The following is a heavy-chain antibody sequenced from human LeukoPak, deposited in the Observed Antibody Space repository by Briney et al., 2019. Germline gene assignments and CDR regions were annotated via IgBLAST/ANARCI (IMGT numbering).Heavy chain of an antibody. CDR3: ARTYIVATIRAFDI. Sequence: AGGSLRLSCAASGFTFSSYSMNWVRQAPGKGLEWVSSISSSSSYIYYADLVKGRFTISRDNAKNSLYLQMNSLRAEDTAVYYCARTYIVATIRAFDIWGQGTMVTVSS. CDR2: ISSSSSYI. J-gene: IGHJ3*02. V-gene: IGHV3-21*01. CDR1: GFTFSSYS. D-gene: IGHD5-12*01.